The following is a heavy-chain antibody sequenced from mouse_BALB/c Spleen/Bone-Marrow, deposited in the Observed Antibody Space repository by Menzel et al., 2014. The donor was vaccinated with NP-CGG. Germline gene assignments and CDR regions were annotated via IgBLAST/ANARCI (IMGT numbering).Heavy chain of an antibody. Sequence: EVKLMESGGGLVKPGGSLKLSCAASGFTFSSYAMSWVRPTPEKRLEWVATISSGGSYTYYPDSVKGRFTISRDNAKNTLYLQMSSLRSEDTAMYYCARHDYAYWGQGTLVTVSA. CDR3: ARHDYAY. CDR2: ISSGGSYT. D-gene: IGHD2-4*01. CDR1: GFTFSSYA. V-gene: IGHV5-9-3*01. J-gene: IGHJ3*01.